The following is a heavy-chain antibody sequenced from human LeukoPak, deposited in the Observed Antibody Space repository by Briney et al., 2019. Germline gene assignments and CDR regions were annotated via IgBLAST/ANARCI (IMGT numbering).Heavy chain of an antibody. Sequence: SETLSLTCSVSGGSVSSYYWSWIRQPPGKGLEWIGYIYYSGSTNYNPSLKSRVTISVDTSKNQFSLKLSSVTAADTAVYYCARDNWNYGSSMDVWGQGTTVTVSS. CDR2: IYYSGST. CDR1: GGSVSSYY. V-gene: IGHV4-59*02. CDR3: ARDNWNYGSSMDV. D-gene: IGHD1-7*01. J-gene: IGHJ6*02.